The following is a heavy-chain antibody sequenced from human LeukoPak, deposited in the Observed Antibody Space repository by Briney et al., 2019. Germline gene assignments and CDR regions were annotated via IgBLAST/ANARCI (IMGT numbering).Heavy chain of an antibody. CDR2: ISSSSRYI. Sequence: TGGSLRLSCAASGFTFSNYSMNWVRQAPGKGLEWVSSISSSSRYIKYADSVKGRFTVSRGNAKNSLYLQMNSLRAEDTAVYYCARTRIAAADFDYWGQGTLVTVSS. V-gene: IGHV3-21*01. CDR3: ARTRIAAADFDY. D-gene: IGHD6-13*01. CDR1: GFTFSNYS. J-gene: IGHJ4*02.